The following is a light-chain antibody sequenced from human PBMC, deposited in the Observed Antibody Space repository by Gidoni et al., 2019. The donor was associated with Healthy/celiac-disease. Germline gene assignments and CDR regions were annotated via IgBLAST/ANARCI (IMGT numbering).Light chain of an antibody. CDR3: MQALQTPT. V-gene: IGKV2-28*01. CDR2: LGS. CDR1: QSLRHSNGYNY. Sequence: DIVMTQSPLSLPVTPGEPASIPCRSSQSLRHSNGYNYLDWYLQKPGLSPQLLIYLGSNRASGVPDRFSSSGSGTDFTLKISRVEAEDVGDYYCMQALQTPTFGPGTKVDIK. J-gene: IGKJ3*01.